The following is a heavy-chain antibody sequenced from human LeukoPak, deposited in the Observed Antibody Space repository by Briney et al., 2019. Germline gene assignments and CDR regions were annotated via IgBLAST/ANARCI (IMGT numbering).Heavy chain of an antibody. D-gene: IGHD3-9*01. CDR2: ISYDGSNK. Sequence: GGSLRRSCAASGFTFSSYGMHWVRQAPGKGLEWVTVISYDGSNKYYADSVKGRFTISRDNSKNTLYLQMKSLRAEDTAVYYCAKDTSTPYDILTGYYFDYWGQGTLVTVSS. V-gene: IGHV3-30*18. CDR3: AKDTSTPYDILTGYYFDY. CDR1: GFTFSSYG. J-gene: IGHJ4*02.